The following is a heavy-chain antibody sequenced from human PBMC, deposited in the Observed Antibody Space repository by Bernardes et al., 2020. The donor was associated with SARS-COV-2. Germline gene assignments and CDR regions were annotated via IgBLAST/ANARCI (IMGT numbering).Heavy chain of an antibody. D-gene: IGHD6-19*01. CDR3: ARDGGAVPGTDY. Sequence: GSLRLSCATSGFSFRSYSMNWVRQAPGKGLEWVSSISAGSRYIYYADSVKGRFTISRDDPKNSLYLQMNSLRAEDTAVYYCARDGGAVPGTDYWGQGTLVTVSS. CDR2: ISAGSRYI. V-gene: IGHV3-21*01. J-gene: IGHJ4*02. CDR1: GFSFRSYS.